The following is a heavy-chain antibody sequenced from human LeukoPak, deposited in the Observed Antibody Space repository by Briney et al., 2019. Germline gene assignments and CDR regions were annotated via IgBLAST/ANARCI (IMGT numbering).Heavy chain of an antibody. D-gene: IGHD4/OR15-4a*01. CDR3: AKAMVINMDR. CDR1: GFTFSSYA. J-gene: IGHJ5*02. V-gene: IGHV3-23*01. Sequence: GGSLRLSCAASGFTFSSYAMSWVRQAPGKGLEWVSAISGSGGSTYYADSVKGRFTISRDNSKNTLYLQMNSLRPEDTAVCYCAKAMVINMDRWGQGTQVTVSS. CDR2: ISGSGGST.